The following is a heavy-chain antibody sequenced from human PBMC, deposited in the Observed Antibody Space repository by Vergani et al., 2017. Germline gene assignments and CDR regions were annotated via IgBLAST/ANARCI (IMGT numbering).Heavy chain of an antibody. Sequence: EVQLVESGGGLIQPGGSLRLSCAASGFTVSSNYMSWVRQAPGKGLEWVSVIYSGGSTYYADSVKGRFTISRDNYKNTLYSQMNSLRAEDTAVYYCARSYYYESSGYYAGAFDIWGEGRMVTVSS. CDR1: GFTVSSNY. D-gene: IGHD3-22*01. CDR3: ARSYYYESSGYYAGAFDI. CDR2: IYSGGST. V-gene: IGHV3-53*01. J-gene: IGHJ3*02.